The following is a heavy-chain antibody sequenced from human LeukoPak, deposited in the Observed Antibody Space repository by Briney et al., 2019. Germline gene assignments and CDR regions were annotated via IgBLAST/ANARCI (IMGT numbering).Heavy chain of an antibody. V-gene: IGHV4-4*02. CDR2: IYHTGTT. D-gene: IGHD6-13*01. Sequence: SETLSLTCAVSGGSISSNNWWSWVRQPPGKGLEWIGEIYHTGTTNYNPSLKSRVTISVDKSKNQFSLRLSSVTAADTAVYYCASSSSWYDYWGQGTLVTVSS. CDR3: ASSSSWYDY. J-gene: IGHJ4*02. CDR1: GGSISSNNW.